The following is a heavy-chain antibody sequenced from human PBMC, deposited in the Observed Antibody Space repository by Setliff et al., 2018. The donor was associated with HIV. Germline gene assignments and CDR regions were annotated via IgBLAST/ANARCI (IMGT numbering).Heavy chain of an antibody. V-gene: IGHV1-2*04. J-gene: IGHJ4*02. Sequence: ASVKVSCKASGYTFTGYYMHWVRQAPGQGLEWMGWINPNNGGTNYAQKFQGWITMTRDTSISTAYMELSRLRSGDTAVYYCARGMDYYDTSGYYQYYFDYWGQGTLVTVSS. D-gene: IGHD3-22*01. CDR3: ARGMDYYDTSGYYQYYFDY. CDR2: INPNNGGT. CDR1: GYTFTGYY.